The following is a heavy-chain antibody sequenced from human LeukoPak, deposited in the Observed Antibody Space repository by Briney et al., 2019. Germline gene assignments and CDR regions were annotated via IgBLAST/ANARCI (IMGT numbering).Heavy chain of an antibody. CDR3: TTLGYHLDS. CDR2: IAGSDTTT. V-gene: IGHV3-48*03. D-gene: IGHD3-22*01. Sequence: GGSLRLSCAASGFAFSAYEMNWVRQAPGKGLEWVSYIAGSDTTTYYAASVRGRFTISRDNAKSSLYLQMNSLRAEDTALYYCTTLGYHLDSWGQGTLVTVSS. J-gene: IGHJ4*02. CDR1: GFAFSAYE.